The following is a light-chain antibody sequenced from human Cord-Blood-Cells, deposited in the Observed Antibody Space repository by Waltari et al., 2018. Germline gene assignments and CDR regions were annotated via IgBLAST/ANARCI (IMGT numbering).Light chain of an antibody. CDR3: SSYTSSSTWV. Sequence: QYALTQPASVSGSPGQSITISCPGTSSDVRGYNYVSWYQQHPGKAPKLMIYEVSNRPSGVSNRFSGSKSGNTASLIISGLQAEDEADYYCSSYTSSSTWVFGGGTKLTVL. CDR2: EVS. CDR1: SSDVRGYNY. J-gene: IGLJ3*02. V-gene: IGLV2-14*01.